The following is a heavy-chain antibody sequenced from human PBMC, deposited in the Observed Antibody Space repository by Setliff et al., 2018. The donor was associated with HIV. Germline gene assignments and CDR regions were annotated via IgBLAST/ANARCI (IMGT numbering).Heavy chain of an antibody. V-gene: IGHV3-7*03. Sequence: PGGSLRLSCAASGFTFSSLWMSWVRQAPGKGLEWVANIKQDGSEKYHVDSVKGRFTISRDNAQNSLYLQMNSLRAEDTAVYYCAREGSGWCDYWGQGTLVTVSS. CDR2: IKQDGSEK. CDR3: AREGSGWCDY. CDR1: GFTFSSLW. D-gene: IGHD5-18*01. J-gene: IGHJ4*02.